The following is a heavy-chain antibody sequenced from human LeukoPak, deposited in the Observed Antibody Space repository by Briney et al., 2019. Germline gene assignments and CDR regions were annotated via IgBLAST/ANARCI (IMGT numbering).Heavy chain of an antibody. CDR3: ASVRTGKPGSNYYDSSALEGFDY. V-gene: IGHV4-39*01. D-gene: IGHD3-22*01. CDR2: IYYSGST. J-gene: IGHJ4*02. Sequence: PSETLSLTCTVSGGSISSSSYSWGWIRQPPGKGLEWIGSIYYSGSTYYNPSLKSRVTISVDTSKNQFSLKLSSVTAADTAVYYCASVRTGKPGSNYYDSSALEGFDYWGQGTLVTVSS. CDR1: GGSISSSSYS.